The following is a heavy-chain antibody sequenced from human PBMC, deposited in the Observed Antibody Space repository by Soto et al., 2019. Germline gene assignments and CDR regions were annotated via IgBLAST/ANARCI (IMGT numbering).Heavy chain of an antibody. V-gene: IGHV1-2*02. CDR3: ARDEYSYGLYYFDY. CDR1: GYTFTGYY. Sequence: ASVKVSCKASGYTFTGYYMHWVRQAPGQGLEWMGWINPNSGGTNHAQKFQGRVTMTRDTSISTAYMELSRLRSDDTAVYYCARDEYSYGLYYFDYWGQGTLVTVSS. J-gene: IGHJ4*02. D-gene: IGHD5-18*01. CDR2: INPNSGGT.